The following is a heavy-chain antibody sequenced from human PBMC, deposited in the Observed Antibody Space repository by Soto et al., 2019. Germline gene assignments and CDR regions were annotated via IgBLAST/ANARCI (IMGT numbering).Heavy chain of an antibody. CDR1: GGTLNSYT. D-gene: IGHD4-17*01. J-gene: IGHJ4*02. CDR3: SISNSYGRGDF. CDR2: IIPVFGTT. Sequence: QVQLVQSGAEVKKPGSSVRVSCKASGGTLNSYTISWVRQAPGQGLEWMGGIIPVFGTTDYAQKFQGSVTITADQSTGTAYLDLCSLRSEDTAIYYCSISNSYGRGDFWGQGTLVTVSS. V-gene: IGHV1-69*01.